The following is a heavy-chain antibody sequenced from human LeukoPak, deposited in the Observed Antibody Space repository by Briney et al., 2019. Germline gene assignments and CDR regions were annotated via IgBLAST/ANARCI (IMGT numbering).Heavy chain of an antibody. CDR2: IRYTGET. J-gene: IGHJ5*02. D-gene: IGHD5-12*01. CDR1: GFIFSQYS. Sequence: GGCLRLSCAASGFIFSQYSFNWVRQAPGKGLEWLSHIRYTGETFDADSVKGRFTISRDIARNSLYLQMNNLRAEDTAKYYCARDAGNSGYGCDLWGQGTLDTVSS. V-gene: IGHV3-48*01. CDR3: ARDAGNSGYGCDL.